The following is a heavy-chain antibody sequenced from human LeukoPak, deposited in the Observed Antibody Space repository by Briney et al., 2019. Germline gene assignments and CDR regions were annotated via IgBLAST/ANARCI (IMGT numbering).Heavy chain of an antibody. CDR2: IIPIFGTA. CDR1: GGTFSSYA. Sequence: GASVKVSCKASGGTFSSYAISWVRQAPGQGLEWMGGIIPIFGTANYAQKFQGRATITADESTSTAYMELSSLRSEDTAVYYCARGYYGSGSYNGYWGQGTLVTVSS. V-gene: IGHV1-69*13. J-gene: IGHJ4*02. CDR3: ARGYYGSGSYNGY. D-gene: IGHD3-10*01.